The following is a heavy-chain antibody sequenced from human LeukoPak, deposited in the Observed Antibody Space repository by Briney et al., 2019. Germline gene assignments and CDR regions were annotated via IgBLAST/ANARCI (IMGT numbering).Heavy chain of an antibody. CDR2: IYHSGST. D-gene: IGHD6-13*01. CDR1: GYSISSGYY. Sequence: SETLSLTCAVSGYSISSGYYWGWIRQPPGKGLEWIGIIYHSGSTYYNPSLKSRVTISVDTSKNQFSLKLSSVTAADTAVYYCARLYSSSWFEGFDYWGQGTLVTVSS. V-gene: IGHV4-38-2*01. J-gene: IGHJ4*02. CDR3: ARLYSSSWFEGFDY.